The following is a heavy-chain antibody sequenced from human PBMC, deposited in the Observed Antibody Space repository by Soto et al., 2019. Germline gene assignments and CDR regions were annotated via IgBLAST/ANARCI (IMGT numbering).Heavy chain of an antibody. CDR1: GFTFSRYG. V-gene: IGHV3-30*18. D-gene: IGHD3-10*01. CDR2: ISYDGSNK. Sequence: QVQLVEAGGGVVQPGRSLRLSCAASGFTFSRYGMHWVRQAPGKGLGWVAVISYDGSNKYYADSVKGRFTISRDNSKNTLYLQMNSLRAEDTAVYYCAKDQLRGVRGVITYYYGMDVWGQGTTVTVSS. J-gene: IGHJ6*02. CDR3: AKDQLRGVRGVITYYYGMDV.